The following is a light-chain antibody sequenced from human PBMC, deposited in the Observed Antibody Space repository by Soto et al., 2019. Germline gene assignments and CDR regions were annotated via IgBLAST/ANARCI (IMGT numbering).Light chain of an antibody. CDR2: EVS. CDR1: STDVGSHDL. J-gene: IGLJ2*01. CDR3: CSYAGSSALL. Sequence: QSVLAQPASVSGSPGQSITISCTGISTDVGSHDLVSWYKHPPGKPPKLIIYEVSKRPSGVSNRFSGSKSGNTASLTISWLQAEDEADYYCCSYAGSSALLFGGGTKLTVL. V-gene: IGLV2-23*01.